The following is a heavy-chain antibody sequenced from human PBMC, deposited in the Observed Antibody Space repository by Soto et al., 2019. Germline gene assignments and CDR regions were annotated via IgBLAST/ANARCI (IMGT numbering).Heavy chain of an antibody. CDR2: IDPSDSYT. CDR1: GYSFTSYW. V-gene: IGHV5-10-1*01. CDR3: ARHDITMVRGSRYYYGMDV. Sequence: GESLKISCKGSGYSFTSYWISWVRQMPGKGLEWMGRIDPSDSYTNYSPSFQGHVTISADKSISTAYLQWSSLKASDTAMYYCARHDITMVRGSRYYYGMDVWGQGTTVTVSS. D-gene: IGHD3-10*01. J-gene: IGHJ6*02.